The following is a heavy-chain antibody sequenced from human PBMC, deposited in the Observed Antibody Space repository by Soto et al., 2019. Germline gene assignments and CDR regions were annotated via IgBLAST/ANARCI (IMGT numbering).Heavy chain of an antibody. V-gene: IGHV3-21*01. CDR2: ISSSSSYI. CDR3: ARVRDIVVVPAAALVEDYYYGMDV. CDR1: GFTFSSYS. Sequence: PGGSLRLSCAASGFTFSSYSMNWVRQAPGKGLEWVSSISSSSSYIYYADSVKGRFTISRDNAKNSLYLQMNSLRAEDTAVYYCARVRDIVVVPAAALVEDYYYGMDVWGQGTTVTVSS. D-gene: IGHD2-2*01. J-gene: IGHJ6*02.